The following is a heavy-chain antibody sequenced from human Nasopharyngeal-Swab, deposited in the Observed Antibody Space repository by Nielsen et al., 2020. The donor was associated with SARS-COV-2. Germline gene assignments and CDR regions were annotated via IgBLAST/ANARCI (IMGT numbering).Heavy chain of an antibody. D-gene: IGHD6-13*01. CDR2: IRSSSSYK. CDR1: GFTFSSYS. CDR3: ARDPGIAAAGTFDY. V-gene: IGHV3-21*01. J-gene: IGHJ4*02. Sequence: GESLKISCAASGFTFSSYSMNWVRQAPGKGLEWVSSIRSSSSYKYYADSVKGRFTISRDNAKNTLYLQMNSLRAEDTAVYYCARDPGIAAAGTFDYWGQGTLVTVSS.